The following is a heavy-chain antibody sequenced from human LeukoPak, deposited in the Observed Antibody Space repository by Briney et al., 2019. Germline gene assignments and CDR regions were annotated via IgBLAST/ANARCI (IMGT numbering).Heavy chain of an antibody. V-gene: IGHV4-59*01. CDR2: IYYSGST. Sequence: SETLSLTCTVSGGSISSYYWSWIRQPPGKGLEWIGYIYYSGSTNYNPSLKSRVTISVDTSKNQFSLKLSSVTAADTAIYYCARDPDRNNWFDPWGQGTLVTVSS. CDR1: GGSISSYY. CDR3: ARDPDRNNWFDP. J-gene: IGHJ5*02.